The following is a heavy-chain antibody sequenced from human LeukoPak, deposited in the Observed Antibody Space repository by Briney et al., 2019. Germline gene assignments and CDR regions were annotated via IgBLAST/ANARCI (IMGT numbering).Heavy chain of an antibody. J-gene: IGHJ4*02. CDR1: GFTFSTYG. V-gene: IGHV3-30*02. CDR3: AKRPGLPPDY. D-gene: IGHD2-15*01. Sequence: GGSLRLSCAASGFTFSTYGMHWVRQAPGKGLEWVAFIRYDGRNKYYADSVKGRFTISRDNSKNTLYLQMNSLRAEDTAVYYCAKRPGLPPDYWGQGTLVTVSS. CDR2: IRYDGRNK.